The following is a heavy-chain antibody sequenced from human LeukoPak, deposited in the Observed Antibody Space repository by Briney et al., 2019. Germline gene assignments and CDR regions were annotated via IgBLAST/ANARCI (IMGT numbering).Heavy chain of an antibody. J-gene: IGHJ6*03. Sequence: TGGSLRLSCAASGFIFSSYAMSWVRQAPGKGLEWVSYGGSGGSTYYADSVKGRFTVSRDNSKSTLYLQMNSLTAEDTAVYYCAKTSGQYYHSYYMDAWGKGTTVTVSS. V-gene: IGHV3-23*01. D-gene: IGHD6-25*01. CDR1: GFIFSSYA. CDR2: GGSGGST. CDR3: AKTSGQYYHSYYMDA.